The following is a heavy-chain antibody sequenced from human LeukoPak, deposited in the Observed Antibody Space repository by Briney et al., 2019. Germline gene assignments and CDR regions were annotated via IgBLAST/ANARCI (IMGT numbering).Heavy chain of an antibody. CDR1: GGTFSSYA. J-gene: IGHJ4*02. V-gene: IGHV1-69*01. Sequence: SVKVSCKASGGTFSSYAISWVRQAPGQGLEWMGGIIPIFGTANCAQKFQGRVTITADESTSTAYMELSSLRSEDTAVYYCASSLAYRSGPFGYWGQGTMVTVSS. CDR2: IIPIFGTA. CDR3: ASSLAYRSGPFGY. D-gene: IGHD2-15*01.